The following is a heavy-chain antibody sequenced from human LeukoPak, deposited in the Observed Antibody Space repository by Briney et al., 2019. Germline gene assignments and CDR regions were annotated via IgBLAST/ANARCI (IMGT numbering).Heavy chain of an antibody. CDR2: TQYDGSNK. J-gene: IGHJ3*02. D-gene: IGHD6-13*01. CDR1: GFTFSSYG. V-gene: IGHV3-30*02. CDR3: ARDRPTGPDSSFDAFDI. Sequence: PGGSLRLSCAASGFTFSSYGMHWVRQAPGKGLEWVAFTQYDGSNKYYADSVKGRFTTSRDNSKNTLYLQMNSLRAEDTAVYYCARDRPTGPDSSFDAFDIWGQGTMVTVSS.